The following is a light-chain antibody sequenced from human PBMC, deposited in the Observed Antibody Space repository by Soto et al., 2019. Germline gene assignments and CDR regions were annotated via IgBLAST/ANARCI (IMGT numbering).Light chain of an antibody. V-gene: IGLV2-11*01. CDR2: DVS. CDR3: CSYAGSYTWV. J-gene: IGLJ3*02. CDR1: SSDVGSYNY. Sequence: QSALTQPRSVSGSPGQSVTISCTGTSSDVGSYNYVSWYQQHPGKAPKLMIYDVSKRPSGVPDRFSGSKSGNTASLTISWLKAEDEADYYCCSYAGSYTWVFGGGTKLTVL.